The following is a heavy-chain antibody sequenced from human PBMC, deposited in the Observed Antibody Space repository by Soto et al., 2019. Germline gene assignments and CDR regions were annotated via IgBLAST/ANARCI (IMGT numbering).Heavy chain of an antibody. D-gene: IGHD3-16*02. Sequence: GSLRLSCAASGFTFSSYWMSWVRQAPGKGLEWVANIKQDGSEKYYVDSVKGRFTISRDNAKNSLYLQMNSLRAEDTAAYYCARVPTYIWGSYRTRYYFDYWGQGTLVTVSS. V-gene: IGHV3-7*01. CDR1: GFTFSSYW. CDR2: IKQDGSEK. CDR3: ARVPTYIWGSYRTRYYFDY. J-gene: IGHJ4*02.